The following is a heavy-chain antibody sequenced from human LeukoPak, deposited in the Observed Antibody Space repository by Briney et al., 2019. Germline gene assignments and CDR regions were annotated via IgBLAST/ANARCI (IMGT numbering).Heavy chain of an antibody. D-gene: IGHD5-12*01. CDR2: IYYSGST. Sequence: SETLSLTCTVSGGSISTYYYSWIRQPPGKGLEWIGYIYYSGSTNYNPSLKSRVTISVDTSKNQFSLKLSSVTAADTAVYYCARVSGYDWESFYDYWGQGTLVTVSS. CDR1: GGSISTYY. CDR3: ARVSGYDWESFYDY. J-gene: IGHJ4*02. V-gene: IGHV4-59*01.